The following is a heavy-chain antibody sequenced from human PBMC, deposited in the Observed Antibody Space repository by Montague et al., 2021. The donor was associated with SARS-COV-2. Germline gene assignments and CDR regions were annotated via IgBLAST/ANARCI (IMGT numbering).Heavy chain of an antibody. J-gene: IGHJ5*02. CDR2: IYNNGTT. V-gene: IGHV4-31*03. CDR3: ARTVLYSGYDYSWFDP. D-gene: IGHD5-12*01. CDR1: GGSISSGGYC. Sequence: TRSLTCTVSGGSISSGGYCWNWIRQYPGKGLEWIGYIYNNGTTSYSPSLRSRATILIDTSKNLFSLKLTSVTAADTAVYYCARTVLYSGYDYSWFDPWGQGTPVTVSS.